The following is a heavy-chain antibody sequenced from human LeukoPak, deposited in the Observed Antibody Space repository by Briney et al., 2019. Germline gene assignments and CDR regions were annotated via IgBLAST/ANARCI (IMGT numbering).Heavy chain of an antibody. V-gene: IGHV4-4*07. CDR3: ARDRSGFLEWSTPEGYYMDV. D-gene: IGHD3-3*01. Sequence: SETLSLTCTVSGGSISSYYWSWIRQPAGKGLEWIGRIYTSGSTNYNPSLKSRVTMSVDTSKNQFPLKLSSVTAADTAVYYCARDRSGFLEWSTPEGYYMDVWGKGTTVTVSS. CDR1: GGSISSYY. CDR2: IYTSGST. J-gene: IGHJ6*03.